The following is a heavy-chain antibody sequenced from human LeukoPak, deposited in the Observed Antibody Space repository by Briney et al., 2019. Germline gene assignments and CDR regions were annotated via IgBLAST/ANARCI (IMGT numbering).Heavy chain of an antibody. CDR2: IIPIFGTA. CDR3: ASFPDNEGFLSY. Sequence: SVKVSCKASGGTFSSYAISWVRQAPGQGLEWMGGIIPIFGTANYAQKFQGRVTITAGESTSTAYMELSSLRSEDTAMYYCASFPDNEGFLSYWGQGTLVTVSS. D-gene: IGHD1-1*01. V-gene: IGHV1-69*13. J-gene: IGHJ4*02. CDR1: GGTFSSYA.